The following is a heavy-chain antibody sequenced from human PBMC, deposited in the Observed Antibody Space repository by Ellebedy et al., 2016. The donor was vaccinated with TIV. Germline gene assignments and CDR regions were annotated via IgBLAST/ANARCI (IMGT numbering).Heavy chain of an antibody. J-gene: IGHJ4*02. V-gene: IGHV4-59*12. CDR2: IYYSGST. CDR3: ARAQWLADY. CDR1: GGSISSYY. D-gene: IGHD6-19*01. Sequence: MPSETLSLTCTVSGGSISSYYWSWIRQPPGKGLEWIGYIYYSGSTNYNPSLKSRVTISVDTSKNQFSLKLSSVTAADTAVYYCARAQWLADYWGQGTLVTVSS.